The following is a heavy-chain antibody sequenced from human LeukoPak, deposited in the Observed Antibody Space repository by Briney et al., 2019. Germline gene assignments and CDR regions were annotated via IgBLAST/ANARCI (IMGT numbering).Heavy chain of an antibody. D-gene: IGHD3-3*01. CDR3: ARIKRSVSTIFGSIVDAAGPADY. CDR1: GYTFTSYG. Sequence: ASVKVSCKASGYTFTSYGISWVRQAPGQGLGWMGWISAYNGNTNYAQKLQGRVTMTTDTSTSTAYMELRSLRSDDTAVYYCARIKRSVSTIFGSIVDAAGPADYWGQGTLVTVSS. J-gene: IGHJ4*02. V-gene: IGHV1-18*01. CDR2: ISAYNGNT.